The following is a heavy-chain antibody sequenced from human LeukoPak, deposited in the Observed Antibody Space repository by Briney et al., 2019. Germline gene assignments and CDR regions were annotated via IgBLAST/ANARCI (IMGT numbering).Heavy chain of an antibody. Sequence: GESLKISCKGSGYSFTSYWIGWVRPVPGKGLEWMGIIYPGDSDTRYSTSFQGQVTISADKSISTAYLQWSSLKASDTAMYYCARRTMVLGVSDFYYYYMDVWGKGTTVTVSS. CDR2: IYPGDSDT. CDR1: GYSFTSYW. V-gene: IGHV5-51*01. D-gene: IGHD3-10*01. CDR3: ARRTMVLGVSDFYYYYMDV. J-gene: IGHJ6*03.